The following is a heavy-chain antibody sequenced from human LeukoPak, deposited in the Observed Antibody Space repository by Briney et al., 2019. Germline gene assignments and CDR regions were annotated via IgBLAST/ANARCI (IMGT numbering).Heavy chain of an antibody. J-gene: IGHJ2*01. CDR3: ARHPIVVVPAAIGLWYFDL. Sequence: SETLSLTCTVSGGSISSNNYYWGWIRQPPGKGLEWIGTIYYSGDSYYNPSLKSRASISVDTSKNRFSLNVNSVTAADTAVYYCARHPIVVVPAAIGLWYFDLWGRGTLVTVSS. CDR1: GGSISSNNYY. V-gene: IGHV4-39*01. CDR2: IYYSGDS. D-gene: IGHD2-2*01.